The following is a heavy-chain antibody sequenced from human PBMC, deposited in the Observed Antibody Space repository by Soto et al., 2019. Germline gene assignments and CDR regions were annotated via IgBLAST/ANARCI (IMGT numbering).Heavy chain of an antibody. Sequence: QVQLVQSGAEVKKPGASVKVSCKASGYTFTSNGISWVRQAPGQGLEWMGWISAYNGNTNYAQKLQGRVTMTTDTFTSPAYMELRSLRSDDTAVYYCARDLAYCGGDCYPIDYWGQGTLVTVSS. CDR3: ARDLAYCGGDCYPIDY. CDR2: ISAYNGNT. D-gene: IGHD2-21*02. V-gene: IGHV1-18*01. J-gene: IGHJ4*02. CDR1: GYTFTSNG.